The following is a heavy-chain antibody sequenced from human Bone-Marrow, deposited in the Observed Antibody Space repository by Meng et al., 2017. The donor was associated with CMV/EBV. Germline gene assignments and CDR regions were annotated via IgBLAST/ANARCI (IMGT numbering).Heavy chain of an antibody. CDR2: IWFDGSNK. CDR1: GFTFSTYG. CDR3: AKAGGRELLYYSYGMDL. V-gene: IGHV3-30*02. J-gene: IGHJ6*01. Sequence: GESLKISCAASGFTFSTYGMHWVRQAPGKGLEWVTFIWFDGSNKFYADSVKGRFTISRDNSKNTLYLQMNSLRAEDTAVYYCAKAGGRELLYYSYGMDLWGQGTTVTGSS. D-gene: IGHD2/OR15-2a*01.